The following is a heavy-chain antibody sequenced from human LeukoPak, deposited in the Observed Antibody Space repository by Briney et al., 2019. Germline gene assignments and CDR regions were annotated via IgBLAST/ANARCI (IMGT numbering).Heavy chain of an antibody. Sequence: GRSLRLSCAASGFTVSSYGMHWVRQAPGKGLEWGAVISYDGSNKYYADCVKGRFTISRDNSKNTVYLEMNSLRAEDTAVYYCARDSVVVSSSSIGYGMDVWGQGTTVTVSS. CDR1: GFTVSSYG. J-gene: IGHJ6*02. V-gene: IGHV3-30-3*01. CDR3: ARDSVVVSSSSIGYGMDV. D-gene: IGHD6-6*01. CDR2: ISYDGSNK.